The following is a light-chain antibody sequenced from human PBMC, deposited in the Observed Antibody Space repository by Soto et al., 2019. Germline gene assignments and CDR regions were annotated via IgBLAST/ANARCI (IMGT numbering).Light chain of an antibody. J-gene: IGKJ1*01. V-gene: IGKV3-11*01. CDR2: HTS. CDR3: HQRQSWPRT. CDR1: QNISNY. Sequence: IVLTQSPATLSLSPGKRATLSCRASQNISNYLIWYQHKPGQAPGLLIYHTSNRATGIPARFSGSGSGTDFTLTISSLEPEDFAVYYCHQRQSWPRTFGQGTKVDIK.